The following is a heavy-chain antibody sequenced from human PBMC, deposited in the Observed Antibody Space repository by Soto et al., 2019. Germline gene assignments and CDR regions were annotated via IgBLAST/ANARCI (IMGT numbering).Heavy chain of an antibody. V-gene: IGHV3-23*01. CDR2: IIDSGSSK. CDR1: GFNFSSCA. Sequence: PGGSLRLSCAASGFNFSSCAMGWVRQAPGKGLEWVAVIIDSGSSKYYADSVKGRFTISRDSSKNTVSLEMTSLRAEDTAVYYCAKGGRQWLVTSDFNYWGQGALVTVSS. J-gene: IGHJ4*02. D-gene: IGHD6-19*01. CDR3: AKGGRQWLVTSDFNY.